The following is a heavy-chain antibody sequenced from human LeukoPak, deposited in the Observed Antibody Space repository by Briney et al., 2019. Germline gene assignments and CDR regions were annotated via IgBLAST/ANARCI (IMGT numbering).Heavy chain of an antibody. J-gene: IGHJ4*02. Sequence: ASVKVSCKASGYTFTGDYMHWVRQAPGQGLEWMGWIHPNIGDTNYVQKFQGRVTMTRDTSITTASMELSLRSDDTAVYYCARFDQDWGTFDYWGQGTVVTVSS. CDR3: ARFDQDWGTFDY. V-gene: IGHV1-2*02. CDR2: IHPNIGDT. CDR1: GYTFTGDY. D-gene: IGHD7-27*01.